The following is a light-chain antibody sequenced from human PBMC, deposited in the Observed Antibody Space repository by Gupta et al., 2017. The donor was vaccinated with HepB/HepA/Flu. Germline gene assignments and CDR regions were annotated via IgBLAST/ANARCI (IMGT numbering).Light chain of an antibody. CDR1: QSVSSSY. Sequence: EIVLTPSPGTLSLSPGERVTLPCRASQSVSSSYLAWYQQRPGQAPRLLIYGASSRATGISDRFSGSGSGTDFTLTISRLESEDVAVYYCQQYGSSPWTFGQGTKVEIK. V-gene: IGKV3-20*01. CDR3: QQYGSSPWT. J-gene: IGKJ1*01. CDR2: GAS.